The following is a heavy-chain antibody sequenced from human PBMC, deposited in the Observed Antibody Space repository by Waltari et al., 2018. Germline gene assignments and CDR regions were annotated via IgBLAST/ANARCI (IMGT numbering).Heavy chain of an antibody. CDR2: MNPNRGNT. CDR3: ARCSGGSCSFDY. V-gene: IGHV1-8*01. CDR1: GYTFPSHA. D-gene: IGHD2-15*01. J-gene: IGHJ4*02. Sequence: QVQLVQSGAEVTKPGASVKVSCQAPGYTFPSHAINWVRQATGQGLEWIGWMNPNRGNTGYAQKFQGRVTMTRNTSISTAYMELSSLRSEDTAVYYCARCSGGSCSFDYWGQGTLVTVSS.